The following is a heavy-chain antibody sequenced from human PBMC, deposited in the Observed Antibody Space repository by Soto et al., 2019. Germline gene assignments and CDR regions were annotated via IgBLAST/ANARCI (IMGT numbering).Heavy chain of an antibody. J-gene: IGHJ4*02. Sequence: QVQLQESGPGLVKPSETLSLTCTVSGGSVSSVSYYWSWFRQPPGKGLEWIGYIYYSGSTNYNPSLKSRVTISVDTSKNQFSLKLSSVTAADTAVYYCARDTVVTPLDYWGQGTLVTVSS. CDR2: IYYSGST. V-gene: IGHV4-61*01. CDR1: GGSVSSVSYY. CDR3: ARDTVVTPLDY. D-gene: IGHD2-21*02.